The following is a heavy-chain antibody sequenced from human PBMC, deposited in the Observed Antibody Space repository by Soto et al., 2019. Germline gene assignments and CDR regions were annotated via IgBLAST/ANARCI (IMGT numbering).Heavy chain of an antibody. V-gene: IGHV4-39*01. Sequence: SETLSLTCTVSGGSISGSSYYWGWIRQPPGKGLEWIGSIYYSGRTYYNPSRKSRVTISVDTSKNQFSLRLSSVTAADTAVYYCARHRNYDSSGSRWFDPWGLGTLVTVSS. CDR3: ARHRNYDSSGSRWFDP. D-gene: IGHD3-22*01. J-gene: IGHJ5*02. CDR1: GGSISGSSYY. CDR2: IYYSGRT.